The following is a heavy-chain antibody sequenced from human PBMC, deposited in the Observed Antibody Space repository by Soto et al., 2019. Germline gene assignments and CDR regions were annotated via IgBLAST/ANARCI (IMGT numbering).Heavy chain of an antibody. CDR3: AINQWWEHCMDV. Sequence: EVQLVESGGDLVQPGGCLRLSCAASGFTFSSYWMTWVRQAPGKGLEWVANIKEDGSETYYVDSVKGRFTISRDNAKNSLYLQVSRLRGEDTAVYYCAINQWWEHCMDVWGQGPTVTVSS. D-gene: IGHD2-15*01. J-gene: IGHJ6*02. CDR2: IKEDGSET. V-gene: IGHV3-7*01. CDR1: GFTFSSYW.